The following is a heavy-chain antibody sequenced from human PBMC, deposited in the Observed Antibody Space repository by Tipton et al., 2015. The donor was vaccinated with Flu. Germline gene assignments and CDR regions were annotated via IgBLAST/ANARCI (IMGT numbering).Heavy chain of an antibody. CDR1: GGSISSYY. D-gene: IGHD3-10*01. CDR3: ARGSGSGTYVVFDY. Sequence: TLSLTCTVSGGSISSYYLSWIRQPAGKGLEWIGRVYSSGSTNYSPSFKSRVTMSIDTSKNQFSLKLNSVTAADTAVYYCARGSGSGTYVVFDYWGQGKQVTVSS. CDR2: VYSSGST. V-gene: IGHV4-4*07. J-gene: IGHJ4*02.